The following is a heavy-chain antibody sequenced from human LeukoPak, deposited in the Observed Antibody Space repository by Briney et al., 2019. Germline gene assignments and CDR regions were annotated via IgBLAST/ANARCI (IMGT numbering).Heavy chain of an antibody. Sequence: GGSLRLSCAASGFPFSTFWMTWVRQAPGKGLEWVANIIQDGSERYYVGSVKGRFTISRDNAKNSLYLQMNSLRAVDTAVYYCAREGASTISHAFDVWGQGTMVTVSS. J-gene: IGHJ3*01. CDR3: AREGASTISHAFDV. D-gene: IGHD3-16*01. CDR1: GFPFSTFW. V-gene: IGHV3-7*01. CDR2: IIQDGSER.